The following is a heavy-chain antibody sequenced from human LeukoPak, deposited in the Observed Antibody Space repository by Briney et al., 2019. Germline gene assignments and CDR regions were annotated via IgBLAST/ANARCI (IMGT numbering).Heavy chain of an antibody. CDR2: VSCGGSFI. J-gene: IGHJ4*02. D-gene: IGHD3-22*01. CDR3: ARGSEDYDSSGYYYDLGDY. CDR1: GFTFSYCE. V-gene: IGHV3-48*03. Sequence: PGGSLRLSCAASGFTFSYCEMNWVRQAPGKGLEWVSYVSCGGSFIYYADSVKGRFTISRDNSKNKQYLQMNSLRTEDTAVYYCARGSEDYDSSGYYYDLGDYWGQGTLVTVSS.